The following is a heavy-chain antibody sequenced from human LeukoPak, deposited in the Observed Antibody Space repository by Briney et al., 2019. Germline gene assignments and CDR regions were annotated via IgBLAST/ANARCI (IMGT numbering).Heavy chain of an antibody. J-gene: IGHJ4*02. CDR2: IKQDGREK. CDR3: ARDSAGNDY. D-gene: IGHD6-13*01. Sequence: GGSLRLSCAVSGFTFSTYWMRWVRQAPGKGGEGVANIKQDGREKYYVDSVKGGFTISRDNAKNSLYLQMNSLRAEDTAMYYCARDSAGNDYWGQGTLVTVSS. V-gene: IGHV3-7*01. CDR1: GFTFSTYW.